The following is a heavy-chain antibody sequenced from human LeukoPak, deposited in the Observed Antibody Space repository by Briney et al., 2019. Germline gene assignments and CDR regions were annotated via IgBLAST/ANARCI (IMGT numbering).Heavy chain of an antibody. CDR1: GGSISSYY. CDR3: ARGASSSWYLI. D-gene: IGHD6-13*01. V-gene: IGHV4-59*01. CDR2: IYYSGST. Sequence: PSETLSLTCTVSGGSISSYYWSWIRQPPGKGLEWIGYIYYSGSTNYNPSLKGRVTISVDTSKNQFSLKLSSVTAADTAVYYCARGASSSWYLIWGQGTLVTVSS. J-gene: IGHJ4*02.